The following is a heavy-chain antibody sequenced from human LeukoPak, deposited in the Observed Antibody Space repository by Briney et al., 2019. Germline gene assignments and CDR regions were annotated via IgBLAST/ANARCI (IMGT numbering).Heavy chain of an antibody. V-gene: IGHV3-30*03. CDR3: ARGPSRVDV. CDR2: ISYDGSNK. J-gene: IGHJ6*02. CDR1: GFIFRSYW. Sequence: GGSLRLSCAASGFIFRSYWMYWVRQAPGKGLEWVAVISYDGSNKYYADSVKGRFTISRDNSKNTLYLQINSLRPEDTAVYYCARGPSRVDVWGQGTTVTVSS.